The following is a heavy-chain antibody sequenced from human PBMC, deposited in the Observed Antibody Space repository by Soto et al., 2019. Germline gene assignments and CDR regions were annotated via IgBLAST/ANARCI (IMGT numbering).Heavy chain of an antibody. CDR3: ARALDTYSFDY. Sequence: QVQLVEFGGGVVQPGRSLRLSCAASGFTFSSYGMHWVRQAPGKGLEWVAVIWYDGSNKYYADSVKGRFTISRDNSKNTLYLQMNSLRAEDTAVYYCARALDTYSFDYWGQGTLVTVSS. J-gene: IGHJ4*02. CDR1: GFTFSSYG. D-gene: IGHD5-18*01. CDR2: IWYDGSNK. V-gene: IGHV3-33*01.